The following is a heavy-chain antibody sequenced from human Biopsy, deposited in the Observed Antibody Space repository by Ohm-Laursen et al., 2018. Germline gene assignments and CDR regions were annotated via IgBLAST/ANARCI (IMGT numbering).Heavy chain of an antibody. CDR3: AREPRIAAVAYFDP. V-gene: IGHV4-34*01. D-gene: IGHD6-13*01. CDR1: GGSFTGYY. CDR2: INHSGST. Sequence: GTLSLTCAVYGGSFTGYYWSWIRQPPGKGLEWIGEINHSGSTNYNPSLKSRVTMSVDTSKNQFSLILSSMTAADTAVYYCAREPRIAAVAYFDPWGQGTLVTVSS. J-gene: IGHJ5*02.